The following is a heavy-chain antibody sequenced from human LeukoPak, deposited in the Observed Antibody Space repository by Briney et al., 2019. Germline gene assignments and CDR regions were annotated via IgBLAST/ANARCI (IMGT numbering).Heavy chain of an antibody. CDR1: GFTFSSYA. Sequence: GGSLRLSCAASGFTFSSYAMSWVRQAPGKGLEWVSSITSSSSYIYYADSVKGRFTISRDNAKNSLYLQMNSLRAEDTAVYYCAREMLAAVAAQSWGQGTLVTVSS. D-gene: IGHD6-19*01. CDR3: AREMLAAVAAQS. CDR2: ITSSSSYI. V-gene: IGHV3-21*01. J-gene: IGHJ5*02.